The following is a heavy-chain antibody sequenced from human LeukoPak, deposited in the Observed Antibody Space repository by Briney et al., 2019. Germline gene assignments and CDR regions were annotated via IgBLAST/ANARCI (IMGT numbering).Heavy chain of an antibody. D-gene: IGHD4/OR15-4a*01. CDR1: GFTFSSYG. CDR3: ANEVRPNDY. J-gene: IGHJ4*02. Sequence: GGSLKLSCAASGFTFSSYGMHWVRQAPGKGLEWVAVISYDGSNKYYADSVKGRFTISRDNSKNTLYLQMNSLRAEDTALYFCANEVRPNDYWGRGTLVTVSS. CDR2: ISYDGSNK. V-gene: IGHV3-30*18.